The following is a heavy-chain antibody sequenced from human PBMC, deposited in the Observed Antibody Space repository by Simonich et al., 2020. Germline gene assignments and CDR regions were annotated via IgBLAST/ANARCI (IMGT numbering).Heavy chain of an antibody. Sequence: QVQLVQSGAEVKKPGASVKVSCKASGYTFTSYGISWVRQAPGQGLEWMGWSIAYNSNTNDAHKLQGRVTMTTDTSTSTAYMELRSLRSDDTAVYYCARASRGTWWYYYFDYWGQGTLVTVSS. V-gene: IGHV1-18*01. D-gene: IGHD2-15*01. CDR2: SIAYNSNT. CDR3: ARASRGTWWYYYFDY. J-gene: IGHJ4*02. CDR1: GYTFTSYG.